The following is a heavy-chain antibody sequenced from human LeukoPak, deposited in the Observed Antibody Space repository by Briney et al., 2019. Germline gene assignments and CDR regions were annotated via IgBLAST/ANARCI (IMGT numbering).Heavy chain of an antibody. D-gene: IGHD6-19*01. CDR1: GGTFSSYA. Sequence: SVKVSCKASGGTFSSYAISWVRQAPGQGLEWMGRIIPILGIANYAQKFQGRVTITADKSTSTAYMELSSLRSEDTVVYYCARLPSGIAVAGAPFDYWGQGTLVTVSS. CDR2: IIPILGIA. CDR3: ARLPSGIAVAGAPFDY. V-gene: IGHV1-69*04. J-gene: IGHJ4*02.